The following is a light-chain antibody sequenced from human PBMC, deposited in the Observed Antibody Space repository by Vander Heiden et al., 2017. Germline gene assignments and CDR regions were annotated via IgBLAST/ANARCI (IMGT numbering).Light chain of an antibody. CDR1: QRVSSN. Sequence: IFMTHSPPTLFGSTGERGTRSCVASQRVSSNLAWYQQKPGQVPRLLIYGASNRATGIPARLSGSGSGTEFTLTNSSLQSEDFAVYYCQQYNNWPPLFTFGHGTKVDIK. J-gene: IGKJ3*01. CDR3: QQYNNWPPLFT. CDR2: GAS. V-gene: IGKV3-15*01.